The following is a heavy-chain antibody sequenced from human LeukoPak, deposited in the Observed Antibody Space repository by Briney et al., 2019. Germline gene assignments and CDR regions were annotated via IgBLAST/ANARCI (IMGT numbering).Heavy chain of an antibody. V-gene: IGHV1-2*02. J-gene: IGHJ4*02. CDR2: INPNSGGT. CDR1: GYTFTCYY. Sequence: ASVKVSCKASGYTFTCYYMHWVRQAPGQGLEWMGWINPNSGGTNYAQKFQGRVTMTRDTSISTAYMELSRLRSDDTAVYYCARDSSGSGSIDYWGQGTLVTVSS. D-gene: IGHD3-22*01. CDR3: ARDSSGSGSIDY.